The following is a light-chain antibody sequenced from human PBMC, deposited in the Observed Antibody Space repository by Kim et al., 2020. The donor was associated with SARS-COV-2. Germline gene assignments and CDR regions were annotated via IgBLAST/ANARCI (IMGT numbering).Light chain of an antibody. J-gene: IGKJ4*01. CDR3: QQYYVTPLT. Sequence: ATIDDKSSRTVVASTNITNYLAWYQQKPGQTPKCLIYRASTRESAVPERFSGSVSVTDFTLTISSLQTEDVADYYCQQYYVTPLTFGGGTKVDIK. CDR2: RAS. CDR1: RTVVASTNITNY. V-gene: IGKV4-1*01.